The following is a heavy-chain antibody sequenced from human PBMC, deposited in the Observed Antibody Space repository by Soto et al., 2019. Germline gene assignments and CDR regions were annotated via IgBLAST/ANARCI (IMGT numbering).Heavy chain of an antibody. CDR2: INSDDTSS. Sequence: EVQLMESGGGLVQPGESLRLSCAASGLSVSNYWMHWVRQTPGKGLVWVSRINSDDTSSSYAASVKGRFPISRDNAKNTRYLQMNSLRAADSGVYYCARGCRWGGHDYFDDGGQGTLVTVSS. CDR3: ARGCRWGGHDYFDD. D-gene: IGHD3-16*01. V-gene: IGHV3-74*01. J-gene: IGHJ4*02. CDR1: GLSVSNYW.